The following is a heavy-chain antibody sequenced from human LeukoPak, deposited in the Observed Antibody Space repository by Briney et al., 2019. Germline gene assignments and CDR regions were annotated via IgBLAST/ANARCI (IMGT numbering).Heavy chain of an antibody. V-gene: IGHV3-15*07. J-gene: IGHJ4*02. D-gene: IGHD4-17*01. CDR1: GFTFSSYS. Sequence: PGGSLRLSCAASGFTFSSYSMNWVRQAPGKGLEWVGRIKSKTDGGTTDYAAPVKGRFTISRDDSKNTLYLQMNSLKTEDTAVYYCTTDSKLGDYVHNSDYWGQGTLVTVSS. CDR3: TTDSKLGDYVHNSDY. CDR2: IKSKTDGGTT.